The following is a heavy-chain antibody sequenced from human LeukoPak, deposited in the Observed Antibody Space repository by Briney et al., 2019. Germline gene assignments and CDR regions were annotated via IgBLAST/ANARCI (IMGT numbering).Heavy chain of an antibody. CDR3: AKGLGYCSSTSCYGGKYYYMDV. CDR2: VRSDGNTK. CDR1: GFSFSTYG. V-gene: IGHV3-30*02. Sequence: PGGSPRLSCAASGFSFSTYGMHWVRQAPGKGLEWVAFVRSDGNTKYYADSVKGRFTISRDNSKNTLYLEMNSLRAEDTAVYYCAKGLGYCSSTSCYGGKYYYMDVWGKGTTVTVSS. J-gene: IGHJ6*03. D-gene: IGHD2-2*01.